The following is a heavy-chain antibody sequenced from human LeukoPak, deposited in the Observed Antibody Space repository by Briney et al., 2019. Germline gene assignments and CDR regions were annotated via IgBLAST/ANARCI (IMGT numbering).Heavy chain of an antibody. CDR3: TTDIREIMITFGGVIVDDY. V-gene: IGHV3-15*01. Sequence: GGSLRLSCAASGFTFSNAWMSWVRQAPGKGLEWVGRIKSKTDGGTTDYAAPVKGRFTISRDDSKNTLYLQMNSLKTEDTAVYYCTTDIREIMITFGGVIVDDYWGQGTLVTVSS. CDR1: GFTFSNAW. J-gene: IGHJ4*02. D-gene: IGHD3-16*02. CDR2: IKSKTDGGTT.